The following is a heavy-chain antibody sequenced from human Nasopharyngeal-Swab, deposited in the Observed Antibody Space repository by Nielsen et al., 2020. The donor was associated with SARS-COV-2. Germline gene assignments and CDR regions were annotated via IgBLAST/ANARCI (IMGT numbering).Heavy chain of an antibody. D-gene: IGHD3-3*02. CDR3: ARVNNGGGMVPASYSFFMDV. Sequence: SATLSLTCSLNGVSFSGYHWGWIRQSPGKRLEWIGDITRSGNTNYNPALSRRVTISVATSKGECSLKLTFVTAADTAIYLCARVNNGGGMVPASYSFFMDVWGKGTSVAVSS. J-gene: IGHJ6*03. V-gene: IGHV4-34*01. CDR2: ITRSGNT. CDR1: GVSFSGYH.